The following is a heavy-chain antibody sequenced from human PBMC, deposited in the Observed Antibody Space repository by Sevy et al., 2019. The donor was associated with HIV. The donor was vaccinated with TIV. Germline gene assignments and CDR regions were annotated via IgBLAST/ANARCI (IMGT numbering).Heavy chain of an antibody. CDR1: GFTFSSYD. D-gene: IGHD6-19*01. CDR2: ISGSGGST. V-gene: IGHV3-23*01. J-gene: IGHJ1*01. Sequence: GGSLRLSCAASGFTFSSYDMSWVRQAPGKGLEWVSAISGSGGSTYYADSVKGRFTISRDNSKNTLYLQMNSLRAEDTAVYYCAKSLDSSGWSEYFQHWGQGTLVTVSS. CDR3: AKSLDSSGWSEYFQH.